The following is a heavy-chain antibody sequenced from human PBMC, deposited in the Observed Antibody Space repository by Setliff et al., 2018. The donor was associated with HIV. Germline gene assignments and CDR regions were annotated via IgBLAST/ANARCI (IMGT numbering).Heavy chain of an antibody. Sequence: PSETLSLTCKVSGDSVNSYNYYWSWIRQHPGKGLEWIGYIYYSGMSYYNPSVRSRVIMSLDTSENHFSLKLSSVTAADTAVYYCVRNSFDYVEEEWGQGTQVTVSS. CDR3: VRNSFDYVEEE. J-gene: IGHJ4*02. V-gene: IGHV4-31*03. CDR1: GDSVNSYNYY. D-gene: IGHD3-9*01. CDR2: IYYSGMS.